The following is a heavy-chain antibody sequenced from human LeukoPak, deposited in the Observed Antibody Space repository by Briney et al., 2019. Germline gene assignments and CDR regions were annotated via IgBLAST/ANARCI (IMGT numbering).Heavy chain of an antibody. J-gene: IGHJ4*02. CDR3: ARDRQTSCSTSTCSFDDFDY. V-gene: IGHV3-21*06. CDR2: ISGSSQYI. CDR1: AFTFSNYN. D-gene: IGHD2-2*01. Sequence: GGSLRLSCAASAFTFSNYNMNWVRQAPGKGLEWVSSISGSSQYIYYADSVKGRFTVSRDNAKNSLYLQMNSLRAEDTAVYFCARDRQTSCSTSTCSFDDFDYWGQGTLVTVSS.